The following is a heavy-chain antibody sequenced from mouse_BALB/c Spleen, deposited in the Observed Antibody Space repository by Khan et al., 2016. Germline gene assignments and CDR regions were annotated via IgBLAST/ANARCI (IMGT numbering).Heavy chain of an antibody. D-gene: IGHD1-1*01. J-gene: IGHJ3*01. CDR3: ARADYYGSSGAY. Sequence: QVQLQQSGAELVRPGTSVKVSCKASGYAFTNYLIEWVKQRPGQGLEWIGVINSGSGGTNYNEKFKGKATLNADKSSSTAYMQLSSLTSDDSAVYFCARADYYGSSGAYWGQGTLVTVSA. V-gene: IGHV1-54*01. CDR1: GYAFTNYL. CDR2: INSGSGGT.